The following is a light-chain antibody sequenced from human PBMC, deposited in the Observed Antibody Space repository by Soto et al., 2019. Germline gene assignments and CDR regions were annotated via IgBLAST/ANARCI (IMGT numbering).Light chain of an antibody. CDR1: QSIGSW. CDR2: DAS. J-gene: IGKJ1*01. V-gene: IGKV1-5*01. Sequence: DIQMTQSPSTLSASVGDRVTLTCRASQSIGSWLAWYQQKPGKAPKFLIYDASSLESGVPSRFSGSGSATEFTLTISSLQPDDFATYYCQQYNNYWTFGQGTKVDIK. CDR3: QQYNNYWT.